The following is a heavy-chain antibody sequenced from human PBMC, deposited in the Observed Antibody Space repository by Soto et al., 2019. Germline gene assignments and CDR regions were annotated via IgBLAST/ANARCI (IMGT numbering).Heavy chain of an antibody. J-gene: IGHJ4*02. V-gene: IGHV3-33*01. Sequence: GGSLRLSCAASGFTFSSYGMHWVRQAPGKGLEWVAVIWYDGSNKYYADSVKGRFTISRDNSKNTPYLQMNSLRAEDTAVYYCARDSWGYCSSTSCYPLDYWGQGTLVTVSS. D-gene: IGHD2-2*01. CDR3: ARDSWGYCSSTSCYPLDY. CDR2: IWYDGSNK. CDR1: GFTFSSYG.